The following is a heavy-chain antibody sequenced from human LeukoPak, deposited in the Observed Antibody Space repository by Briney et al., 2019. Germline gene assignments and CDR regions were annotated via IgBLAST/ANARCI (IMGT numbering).Heavy chain of an antibody. D-gene: IGHD6-19*01. Sequence: GGSLRLSCAASGFTFSSYSMNWVRQAPGKGLEWVSSISSSSSYIYYADSVKGRFTISRDNAKNSLYLQMNSLRAEDTAVYYCARDSAPWVVAGYYFDYWGQGTLVTVSS. CDR1: GFTFSSYS. V-gene: IGHV3-21*01. CDR3: ARDSAPWVVAGYYFDY. CDR2: ISSSSSYI. J-gene: IGHJ4*02.